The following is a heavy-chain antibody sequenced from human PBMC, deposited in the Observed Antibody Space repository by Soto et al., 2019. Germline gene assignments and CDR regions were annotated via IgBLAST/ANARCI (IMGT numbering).Heavy chain of an antibody. CDR2: VFSNDEK. V-gene: IGHV2-26*01. CDR3: ARVDERAYTGYGLYYFDS. J-gene: IGHJ4*02. Sequence: QVTLKESGPMLVKPTETLTLTCTVSGFSLSNARMGVSWIRQSRGKALEWLAHVFSNDEKSYSTSLKSRLTISKDTSKSQVVLIMANLDPADTATYYCARVDERAYTGYGLYYFDSWGQGTLVTVSS. D-gene: IGHD5-12*01. CDR1: GFSLSNARMG.